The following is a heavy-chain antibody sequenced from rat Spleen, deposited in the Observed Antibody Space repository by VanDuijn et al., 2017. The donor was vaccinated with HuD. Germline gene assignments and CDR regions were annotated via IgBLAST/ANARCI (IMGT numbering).Heavy chain of an antibody. Sequence: QVQLKESGPGLVQPSQTLSLTCTVSGFSLTSYHVHWVRQPPGKGLEWMGVMWSDGDTAYNSALKSRLSISRDTSKSQVFLKMNSLQAEDTATYYCARDSGGRYYDGTYYYGVYWGQGTLVTVSS. V-gene: IGHV2-32*01. CDR3: ARDSGGRYYDGTYYYGVY. CDR1: GFSLTSYH. D-gene: IGHD1-12*02. J-gene: IGHJ3*01. CDR2: MWSDGDT.